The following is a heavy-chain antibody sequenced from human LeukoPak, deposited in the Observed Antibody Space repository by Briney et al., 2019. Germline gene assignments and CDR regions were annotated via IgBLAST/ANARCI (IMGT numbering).Heavy chain of an antibody. J-gene: IGHJ3*02. CDR1: GFTFSSYS. CDR2: ISSSSSYI. D-gene: IGHD3-10*01. CDR3: ARESSGAFDI. V-gene: IGHV3-21*01. Sequence: GGSLRLSCAASGFTFSSYSMNWVRQAPGKGLEWVSSISSSSSYIYYADSVKGRSTISRDNAKNSLYLQMNSLRAEDTAVYYCARESSGAFDIWGQGTMVTVSS.